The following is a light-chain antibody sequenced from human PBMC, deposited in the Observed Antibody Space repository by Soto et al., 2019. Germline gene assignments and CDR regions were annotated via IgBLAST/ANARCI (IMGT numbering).Light chain of an antibody. V-gene: IGKV3-20*01. J-gene: IGKJ1*01. CDR2: GAS. CDR3: QHYGSSRWT. Sequence: EIVLTQSPGTLSLSPGERATLSCRASQSVSSSYLAWYQQKPGQAPRLLIYGASSRATGIPDRFSGSGSGTAFTLTISRLEPEDFAVYYCQHYGSSRWTFGQGTKVEIK. CDR1: QSVSSSY.